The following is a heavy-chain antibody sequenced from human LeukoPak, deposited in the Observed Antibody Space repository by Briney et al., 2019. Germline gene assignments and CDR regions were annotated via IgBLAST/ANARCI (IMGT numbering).Heavy chain of an antibody. V-gene: IGHV4-59*01. CDR3: ARDPAGGQDAFDI. Sequence: SETLSLTCTVSGGSISSYYWSWIRQPPGERLEWIGYIYYSGSTNYNPSLKSRDTISVDTSKNQSSLKLSSVTAEDTAVYYCARDPAGGQDAFDIWGQGTMVTVSS. J-gene: IGHJ3*02. CDR1: GGSISSYY. D-gene: IGHD1-1*01. CDR2: IYYSGST.